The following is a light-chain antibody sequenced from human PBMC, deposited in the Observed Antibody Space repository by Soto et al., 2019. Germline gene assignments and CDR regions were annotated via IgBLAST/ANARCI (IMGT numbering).Light chain of an antibody. CDR1: QSISSY. CDR2: AAS. CDR3: QQSYSTPLT. V-gene: IGKV1-39*01. J-gene: IGKJ4*01. Sequence: DIQMTQSPSSLSASVGDRVTITCLASQSISSYLNWYQQKPGKAPKLLIYAASSLQSGVPSRFSGSGSGTDLTLTISSLHPEHFATYYCQQSYSTPLTLGGGTKVDI.